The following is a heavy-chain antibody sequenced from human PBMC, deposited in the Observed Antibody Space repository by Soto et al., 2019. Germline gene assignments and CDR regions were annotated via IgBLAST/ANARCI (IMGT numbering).Heavy chain of an antibody. D-gene: IGHD2-15*01. CDR2: VVDSGGGT. CDR3: VRTSLVVAAATREDY. J-gene: IGHJ4*02. V-gene: IGHV3-23*01. CDR1: GFTFSSYA. Sequence: PWGSLRLSCAASGFTFSSYAMSWVRQAPGKGLEWVSIVVDSGGGTYYADSVKGRFTISRDNAKNTLYLQMNSLRAEDTAVYYCVRTSLVVAAATREDYWGQGTLVTVSS.